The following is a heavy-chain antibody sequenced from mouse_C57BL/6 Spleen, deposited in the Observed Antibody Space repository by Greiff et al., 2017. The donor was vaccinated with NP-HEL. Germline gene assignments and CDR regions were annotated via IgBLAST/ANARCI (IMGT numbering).Heavy chain of an antibody. CDR2: IDPSDSYT. D-gene: IGHD1-1*01. CDR3: ARDVITTVVEAMDY. J-gene: IGHJ4*01. Sequence: QVQLKQPGAELVRPGTSVKLSCKASGYTFTSYWMHWVKQRPGQGLEWIGVIDPSDSYTNYNQKFKGKATLTADPSSSTAYMQRSSLTSEDSAVYYCARDVITTVVEAMDYWGQGTSVTVSS. V-gene: IGHV1-59*01. CDR1: GYTFTSYW.